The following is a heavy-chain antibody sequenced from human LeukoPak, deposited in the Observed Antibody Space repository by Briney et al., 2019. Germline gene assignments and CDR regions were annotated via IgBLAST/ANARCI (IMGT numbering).Heavy chain of an antibody. V-gene: IGHV4-34*01. D-gene: IGHD1-1*01. CDR2: INQSGST. J-gene: IGHJ4*02. Sequence: PSETLSLTCGVHGGSFSDYDWSWIRQPPGKGLEWIGEINQSGSTNCDPSFKSRVSMSIDTSKSQFSLNLRSVTAADTAVYYCARYVPVKTGPTRASFDYWGQGILVTVSS. CDR3: ARYVPVKTGPTRASFDY. CDR1: GGSFSDYD.